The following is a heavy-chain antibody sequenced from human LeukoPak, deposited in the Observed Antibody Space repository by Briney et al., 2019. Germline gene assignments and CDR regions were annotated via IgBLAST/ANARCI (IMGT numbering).Heavy chain of an antibody. Sequence: SETLSLTCTVSGGSISSGVYYWSWLRQPPEEGLEWIGYNSYRGNTLYNSSLKSRVTISVDASKTKFSLKLSSVTAADTAVYYCARELEGLGYYYYGMDVWGQGTTVTVSS. D-gene: IGHD2-21*01. CDR2: NSYRGNT. CDR1: GGSISSGVYY. CDR3: ARELEGLGYYYYGMDV. V-gene: IGHV4-31*03. J-gene: IGHJ6*02.